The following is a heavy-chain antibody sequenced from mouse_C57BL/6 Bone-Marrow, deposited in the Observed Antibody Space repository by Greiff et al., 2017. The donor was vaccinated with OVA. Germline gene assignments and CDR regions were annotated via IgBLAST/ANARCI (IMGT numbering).Heavy chain of an antibody. CDR2: IGPGSGST. V-gene: IGHV1-77*01. CDR1: GYTFTDYY. CDR3: AIITTVVARYYYAMDY. J-gene: IGHJ4*01. D-gene: IGHD1-1*01. Sequence: VQVVESGAELVKPGASVKISCKASGYTFTDYYINWVKQRPGQGLEWIGKIGPGSGSTYYNEKFKGKATLTADKSSSTAYMQLSSLTSEDSAVYFCAIITTVVARYYYAMDYWGQGTSVTVSS.